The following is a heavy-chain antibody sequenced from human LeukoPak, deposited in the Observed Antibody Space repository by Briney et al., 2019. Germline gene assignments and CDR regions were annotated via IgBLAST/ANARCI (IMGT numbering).Heavy chain of an antibody. CDR3: AKHNIDY. CDR2: ISGSGGST. Sequence: PGGPLSLPCAAPGFPLSSIPMTWVRKAPGKGLEWVSAISGSGGSTYYADSVKGRFTISRDNSKNTLYLQMNSLRAEDTAVYYCAKHNIDYWGQGTLVTVSS. CDR1: GFPLSSIP. J-gene: IGHJ4*02. V-gene: IGHV3-23*01. D-gene: IGHD1-1*01.